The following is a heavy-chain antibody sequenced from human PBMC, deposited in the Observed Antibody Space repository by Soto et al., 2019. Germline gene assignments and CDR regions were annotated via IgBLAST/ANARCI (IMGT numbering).Heavy chain of an antibody. CDR2: IIPIFGTA. D-gene: IGHD3-22*01. CDR1: GGTFSSYA. V-gene: IGHV1-69*12. CDR3: ARNGYDSSSCRTWGWLDP. Sequence: QVQLVQSGAEVKKPGSSVKVSCKASGGTFSSYAISWVRQAPGQGLEWMGGIIPIFGTANYAQKFQGRVTIAADEATSTAYRQLSSLRSEDTAVYYCARNGYDSSSCRTWGWLDPWGQGSLVTVSS. J-gene: IGHJ5*02.